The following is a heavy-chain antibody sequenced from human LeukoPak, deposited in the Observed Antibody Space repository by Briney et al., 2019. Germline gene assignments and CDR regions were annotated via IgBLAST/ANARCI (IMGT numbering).Heavy chain of an antibody. CDR1: GFTFSSYA. CDR3: ARDRPGALRYCSGGSCYGGIDY. V-gene: IGHV3-30*04. Sequence: GSSLRLSSAASGFTFSSYAMHWVPQAPGKGLEWVAVISYDGSNKYYADSVKGRFTISRDNSKNTLYLQMNSLRAEDTAVYYCARDRPGALRYCSGGSCYGGIDYWGQGTLVTVSS. D-gene: IGHD2-15*01. J-gene: IGHJ4*02. CDR2: ISYDGSNK.